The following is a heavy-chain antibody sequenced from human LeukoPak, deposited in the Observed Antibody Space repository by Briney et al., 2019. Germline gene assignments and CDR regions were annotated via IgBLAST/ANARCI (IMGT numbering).Heavy chain of an antibody. CDR3: ARGPAPKTKYIAVAGRPIYFDY. Sequence: PSETLSLTCTVSGGSISSGGYYWSWIRQHPGKGLEWIGYIYYSGSTYYNPSLKSRVTISVDTSKNQFSLKLSSVTAADTAVYYCARGPAPKTKYIAVAGRPIYFDYWGQGTLVTVSS. CDR2: IYYSGST. D-gene: IGHD6-19*01. CDR1: GGSISSGGYY. J-gene: IGHJ4*02. V-gene: IGHV4-31*03.